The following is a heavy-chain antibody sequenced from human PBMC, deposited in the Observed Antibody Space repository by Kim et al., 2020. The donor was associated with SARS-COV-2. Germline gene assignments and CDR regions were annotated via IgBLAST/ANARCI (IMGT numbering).Heavy chain of an antibody. V-gene: IGHV5-51*01. D-gene: IGHD3-22*01. CDR3: AREDYYDSTNYRTEAFDI. J-gene: IGHJ3*02. CDR1: GYSFTSHW. CDR2: IYPGDSET. Sequence: GESLKISCQASGYSFTSHWIGWVRQTPGKGLEWMGIIYPGDSETRYSPSFEGQVTMSVDKSINTAYLEWSGLKASDTAMYYCAREDYYDSTNYRTEAFDIWGQGTKVTVSS.